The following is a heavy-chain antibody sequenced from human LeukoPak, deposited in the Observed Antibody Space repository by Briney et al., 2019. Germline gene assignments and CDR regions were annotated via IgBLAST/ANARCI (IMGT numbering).Heavy chain of an antibody. V-gene: IGHV4-4*07. CDR1: GGSISSYY. CDR2: IYTSGST. D-gene: IGHD5-12*01. CDR3: ARDRGYSGYDWYYYYYMDV. J-gene: IGHJ6*03. Sequence: SETLTLTCTVSGGSISSYYWSWIRQPAGKGLEWIGRIYTSGSTNYNPSLKSRVTMSVDTSKNQFSLKLSSATAADTAVYYCARDRGYSGYDWYYYYYMDVWGKGTTVTISS.